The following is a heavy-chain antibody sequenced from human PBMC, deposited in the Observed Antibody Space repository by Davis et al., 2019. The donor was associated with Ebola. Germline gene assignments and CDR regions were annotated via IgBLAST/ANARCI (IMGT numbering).Heavy chain of an antibody. J-gene: IGHJ4*02. CDR3: DTDTTAYSSSYFDY. CDR2: IKTKTDGATI. Sequence: ESLNISCAASGFTISNAGMSWVRQASGKGLHWVGRIKTKTDGATIDYAAPVRGRFTISRDDSKNTLFLQMNSLRTEDTAVYYCDTDTTAYSSSYFDYWGQGTLVAVSS. CDR1: GFTISNAG. V-gene: IGHV3-15*01. D-gene: IGHD6-13*01.